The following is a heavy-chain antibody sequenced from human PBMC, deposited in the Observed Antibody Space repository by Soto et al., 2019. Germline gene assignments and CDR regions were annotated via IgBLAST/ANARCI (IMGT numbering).Heavy chain of an antibody. J-gene: IGHJ6*02. CDR2: IDPSDSYT. CDR1: GYSFSSYW. D-gene: IGHD3-10*01. V-gene: IGHV5-10-1*01. Sequence: RGESLKISCKGSGYSFSSYWISWVRQMSGKGLEWMGRIDPSDSYTNYSPSFQGHVTISADKSTSTAYLQWSSLKASDTAMYYCVRHKFGSGSYRYYGMDVWGRGTTVTVSS. CDR3: VRHKFGSGSYRYYGMDV.